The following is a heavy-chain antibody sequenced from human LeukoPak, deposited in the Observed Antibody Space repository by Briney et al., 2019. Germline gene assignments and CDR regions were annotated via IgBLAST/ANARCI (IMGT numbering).Heavy chain of an antibody. CDR2: ISGSGGST. J-gene: IGHJ4*02. CDR1: GFTFSSYA. Sequence: GGSLRLSCAASGFTFSSYAVSWVRQAPGKGLEWVSSISGSGGSTYSADSVKGRFTISRDNFKNTLYLQMNSLRAEDTALYYCAKDRSCTNDICHGDFDYWGQGTLVTVSS. D-gene: IGHD2-8*01. CDR3: AKDRSCTNDICHGDFDY. V-gene: IGHV3-23*01.